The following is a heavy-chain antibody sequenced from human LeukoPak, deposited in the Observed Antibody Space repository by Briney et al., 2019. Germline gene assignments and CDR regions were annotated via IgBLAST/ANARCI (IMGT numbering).Heavy chain of an antibody. CDR2: INHSGST. V-gene: IGHV4-34*01. Sequence: SETLSLTRAVYGGSFSGYYWSWIRQPPGKGLEWIGEINHSGSTNYNPSLKSRLTISVDTSKNQFSLKLTSVTAADTAVYYCARHDYYGSLNWFDPWGQGTLITVSS. CDR1: GGSFSGYY. J-gene: IGHJ5*02. D-gene: IGHD3-10*01. CDR3: ARHDYYGSLNWFDP.